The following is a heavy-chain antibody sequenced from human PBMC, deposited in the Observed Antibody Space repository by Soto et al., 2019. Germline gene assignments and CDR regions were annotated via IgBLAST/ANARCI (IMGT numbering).Heavy chain of an antibody. CDR1: GFTFSDYA. CDR2: ISFDGNIK. CDR3: ARAPRRYCTSLSCLGLYGLDV. J-gene: IGHJ6*02. V-gene: IGHV3-30-3*01. Sequence: QVQLVESGGGVVQPGRSLRLSCAASGFTFSDYAMHWVRHVPGQGLEWVAVISFDGNIKYDGDSVKGRFTISRDNSKNTLFLQMDSLKGEDTAVYSCARAPRRYCTSLSCLGLYGLDVWRQGTAVTVSS. D-gene: IGHD2-8*01.